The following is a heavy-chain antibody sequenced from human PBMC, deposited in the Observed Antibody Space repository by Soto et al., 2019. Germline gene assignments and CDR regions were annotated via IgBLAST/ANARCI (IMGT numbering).Heavy chain of an antibody. Sequence: QVPLQEPGPGLVKPSETLSLTCSVSGGSINSPTYYWGWVRRAPGGGPEWIGNIFYNGRTDYNPSPQSRVTISVDTSNNQFSLRLASVTATDTAIYYCARGEFSADAESDSFDPWGHGSLVTVS. V-gene: IGHV4-39*02. CDR3: ARGEFSADAESDSFDP. CDR2: IFYNGRT. D-gene: IGHD1-26*01. CDR1: GGSINSPTYY. J-gene: IGHJ5*02.